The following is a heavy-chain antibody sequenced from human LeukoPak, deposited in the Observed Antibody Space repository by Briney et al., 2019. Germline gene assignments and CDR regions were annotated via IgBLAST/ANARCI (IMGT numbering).Heavy chain of an antibody. CDR3: ARHYGP. J-gene: IGHJ4*02. V-gene: IGHV4-39*01. Sequence: LETLSLTCTVSGGSISGSSYYWGWIRQPPGKGLEWIGSIYYSGSTYYNPSLKSRVTISVDTSKNQFSLKLNSVTATDTGVYYCARHYGPWGQGTLVTVSS. D-gene: IGHD3-10*01. CDR1: GGSISGSSYY. CDR2: IYYSGST.